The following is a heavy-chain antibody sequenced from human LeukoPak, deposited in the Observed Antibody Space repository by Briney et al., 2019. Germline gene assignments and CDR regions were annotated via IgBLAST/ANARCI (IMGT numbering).Heavy chain of an antibody. J-gene: IGHJ3*02. CDR2: IYYSGST. D-gene: IGHD3-22*01. CDR1: GGSISSYY. CDR3: AREKSSSVVITNAAFDI. Sequence: SETLSLTCTVSGGSISSYYWSWIRQPPGKGLEWIGYIYYSGSTNYNPSLKSRVTISVDTSKNQFSLKLSSVTAADTAVYYCAREKSSSVVITNAAFDIWGQGTMVTVSS. V-gene: IGHV4-59*01.